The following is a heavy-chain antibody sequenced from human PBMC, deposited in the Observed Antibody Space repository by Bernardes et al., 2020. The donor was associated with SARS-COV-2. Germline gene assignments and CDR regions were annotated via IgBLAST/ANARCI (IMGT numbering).Heavy chain of an antibody. CDR1: GFTFDDYA. D-gene: IGHD6-13*01. V-gene: IGHV3-9*01. CDR3: AKLQGGYSSSYDY. Sequence: GGSLRLSCAASGFTFDDYAMHWVRQAPGKGLEWVSGISWNSGSIGYADSVKGRFTISRDNAKNSLYLQMNSLRAEDTALYYCAKLQGGYSSSYDYWGQGTLVTVYS. CDR2: ISWNSGSI. J-gene: IGHJ4*02.